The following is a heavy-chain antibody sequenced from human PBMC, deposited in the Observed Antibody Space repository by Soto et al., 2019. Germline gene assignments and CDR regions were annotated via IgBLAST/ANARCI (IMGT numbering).Heavy chain of an antibody. CDR2: ISYDGSNK. CDR3: ARDRSAGAQHPSPYGSGSDY. CDR1: GFTFSSYA. Sequence: GGSLRLSCAASGFTFSSYAMHWVRQAPGKGLEWVAVISYDGSNKYYADSVKGRFTISRDNSKNTLYLQMNSLRAEDTAVYYCARDRSAGAQHPSPYGSGSDYWGQGTLVTVSS. V-gene: IGHV3-30-3*01. D-gene: IGHD3-10*01. J-gene: IGHJ4*02.